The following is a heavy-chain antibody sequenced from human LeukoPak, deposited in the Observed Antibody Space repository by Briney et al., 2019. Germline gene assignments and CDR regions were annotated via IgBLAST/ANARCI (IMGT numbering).Heavy chain of an antibody. Sequence: GESLKISCKGSGYSFTSYWIGWVRQMPGKGLEWMGIIYPGDSDTRYSPSFQGQVTISADKSISTAYLQWSSLKASDTPMYYCARPHTDSSGWPPFDYWGQGTLVTVSS. D-gene: IGHD6-19*01. V-gene: IGHV5-51*01. CDR1: GYSFTSYW. J-gene: IGHJ4*02. CDR3: ARPHTDSSGWPPFDY. CDR2: IYPGDSDT.